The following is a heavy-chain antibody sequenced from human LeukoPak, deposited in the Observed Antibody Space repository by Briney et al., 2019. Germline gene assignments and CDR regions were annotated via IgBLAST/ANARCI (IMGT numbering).Heavy chain of an antibody. J-gene: IGHJ4*02. CDR3: ANTFTRFLEAYY. V-gene: IGHV3-23*01. Sequence: GGSLRLSCVASGFTFSRYTMSWVRQAPGKGLEWVSAISGSTSDTWYTDSAKGRFTISRDDSIHTLYLQMSSLRADDTAVYYCANTFTRFLEAYYWGQGTLVTVSS. CDR2: ISGSTSDT. CDR1: GFTFSRYT. D-gene: IGHD3-3*01.